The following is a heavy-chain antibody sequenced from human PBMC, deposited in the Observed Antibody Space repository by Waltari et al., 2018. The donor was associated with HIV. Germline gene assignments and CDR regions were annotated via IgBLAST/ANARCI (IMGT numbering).Heavy chain of an antibody. J-gene: IGHJ5*02. CDR1: GGSISSGSYY. D-gene: IGHD2-8*01. V-gene: IGHV4-61*02. CDR2: IYPSGST. CDR3: ARDRVVLMVYAIGAGGWFDP. Sequence: QVQLQESGPGLVKPSQTLSLTCTVSGGSISSGSYYWSWIRQPAGKGLEWIGRIYPSGSTNYNPSLKSRVTISVDTSKNQFSLKLSSVTAADTAVYYCARDRVVLMVYAIGAGGWFDPWGQGTLVTVSS.